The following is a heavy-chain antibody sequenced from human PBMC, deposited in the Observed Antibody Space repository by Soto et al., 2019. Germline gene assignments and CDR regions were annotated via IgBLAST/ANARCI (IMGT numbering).Heavy chain of an antibody. D-gene: IGHD2-2*01. Sequence: SETLSLTCAVYGGSFSGYYWSWIRQPPGKGLEWIGEINHSGSTNYNPSLKSRVTISIDRSKNQFSLNLSSVTAADTAVYYCARVPPAGDIVVVPAAPYYYMDVWGKGTTVTVSS. J-gene: IGHJ6*03. CDR2: INHSGST. V-gene: IGHV4-34*01. CDR3: ARVPPAGDIVVVPAAPYYYMDV. CDR1: GGSFSGYY.